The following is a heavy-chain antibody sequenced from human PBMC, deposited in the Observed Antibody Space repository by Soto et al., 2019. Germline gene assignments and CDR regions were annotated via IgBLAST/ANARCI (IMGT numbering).Heavy chain of an antibody. CDR3: ARGRYFDFSNDY. Sequence: ASETLSLTCTVSGGSISSYYWSWIRQPPGKGLEWIGYIYYSGSTNYNPSLKSRVTISVDTSKNQFSLKLGSVTAADTAVYYCARGRYFDFSNDYWGQGTLVTVS. V-gene: IGHV4-59*08. J-gene: IGHJ4*02. D-gene: IGHD3-9*01. CDR2: IYYSGST. CDR1: GGSISSYY.